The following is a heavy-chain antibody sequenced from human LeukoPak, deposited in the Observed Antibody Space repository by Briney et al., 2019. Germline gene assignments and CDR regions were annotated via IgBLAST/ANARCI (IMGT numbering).Heavy chain of an antibody. Sequence: SETLSLTCAVYGGPFSGYYWSWIRHPPGKGLEWIGEINHSGSTNYTPSLKSRVTISVDTSKNQFSLKLSSVTAADTDVYYCARVIGSGYYYDYWGQGTLVTVSS. CDR2: INHSGST. J-gene: IGHJ4*02. D-gene: IGHD3-22*01. V-gene: IGHV4-34*01. CDR3: ARVIGSGYYYDY. CDR1: GGPFSGYY.